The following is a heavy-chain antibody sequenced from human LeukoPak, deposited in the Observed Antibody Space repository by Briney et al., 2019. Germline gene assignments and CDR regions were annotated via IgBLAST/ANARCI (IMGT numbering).Heavy chain of an antibody. D-gene: IGHD6-13*01. V-gene: IGHV3-33*01. Sequence: GGSLRLSCAASGFTFSSYGMHWVRQAPGKGLEWVAVIWYDGSNKYYADSVKGRFTISRDNSKNTLYLQMNSLRAEDTAVYCCAMDQRYSSSWSLYWGEGTLVTVSS. CDR2: IWYDGSNK. CDR3: AMDQRYSSSWSLY. J-gene: IGHJ4*02. CDR1: GFTFSSYG.